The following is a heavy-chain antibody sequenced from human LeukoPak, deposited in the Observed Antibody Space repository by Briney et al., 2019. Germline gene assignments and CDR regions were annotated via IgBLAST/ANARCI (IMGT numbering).Heavy chain of an antibody. J-gene: IGHJ4*02. CDR2: INPSGGST. CDR3: ARVPGSSGWPYYFDY. CDR1: GYTFTSYY. D-gene: IGHD6-19*01. Sequence: ASVKVSCKASGYTFTSYYMHWVRQAPGQGLEWMGIINPSGGSTSYAQKSQGRVTMTRDTSTSTVYMELSSLRSEDTAVYYCARVPGSSGWPYYFDYWGQGTLVTVSS. V-gene: IGHV1-46*01.